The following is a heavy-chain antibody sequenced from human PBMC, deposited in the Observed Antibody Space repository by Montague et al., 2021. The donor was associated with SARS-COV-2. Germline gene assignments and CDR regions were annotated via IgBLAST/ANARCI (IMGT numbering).Heavy chain of an antibody. J-gene: IGHJ4*02. D-gene: IGHD1-26*01. CDR3: AREWGSYSGRFDY. CDR2: SYTSGSI. Sequence: TRSLTCTVSGDSITSGSYYWNWVRQPAGKGLEWVGRSYTSGSIDYNPSLKSRLTTSVDTSKNQFSLKLSSVTAADTAVYFCAREWGSYSGRFDYWGQGALVTVSS. V-gene: IGHV4-61*02. CDR1: GDSITSGSYY.